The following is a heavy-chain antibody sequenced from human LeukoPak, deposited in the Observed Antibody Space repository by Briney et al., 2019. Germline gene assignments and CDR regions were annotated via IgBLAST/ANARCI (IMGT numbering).Heavy chain of an antibody. V-gene: IGHV3-9*01. D-gene: IGHD4-17*01. CDR3: AKDGYDYGDPAGAFDI. J-gene: IGHJ3*02. Sequence: GGSLRLSCAASGFTFRDYGMHWVRQAPGKGLEWVSGISWNSGSIGYADSVKGRFTISRDNAKNSLYLQMNSLRAEDTALYYCAKDGYDYGDPAGAFDIWGQGTMVTVSS. CDR1: GFTFRDYG. CDR2: ISWNSGSI.